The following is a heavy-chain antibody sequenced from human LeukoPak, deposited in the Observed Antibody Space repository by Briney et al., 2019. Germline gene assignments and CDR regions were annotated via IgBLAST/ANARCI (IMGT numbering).Heavy chain of an antibody. D-gene: IGHD2-2*02. Sequence: ASVKVSCKASGYTFTSYDINWVRQATGQGLEWMGWMNPNSGNTGYAQKFQGRVTITRNTSISTAYMELSSLRSGDTAVYYCASSRCSSTSCYIRGAFDIWGQGTMVTVSS. CDR2: MNPNSGNT. CDR3: ASSRCSSTSCYIRGAFDI. V-gene: IGHV1-8*03. CDR1: GYTFTSYD. J-gene: IGHJ3*02.